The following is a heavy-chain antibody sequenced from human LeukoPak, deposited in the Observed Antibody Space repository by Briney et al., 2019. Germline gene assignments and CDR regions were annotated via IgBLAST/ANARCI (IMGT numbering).Heavy chain of an antibody. D-gene: IGHD6-19*01. CDR1: GFTFSSYA. CDR2: VSGSGGST. CDR3: AKTPYGSGWAIDY. J-gene: IGHJ4*02. Sequence: GGSLRLSCAASGFTFSSYAMSWVRQAPGKGLEWVSAVSGSGGSTYYADSVKGRFTISRDNSKNTLYLQMSSLRAEDTAIYFCAKTPYGSGWAIDYWGQGTLVTVSS. V-gene: IGHV3-23*01.